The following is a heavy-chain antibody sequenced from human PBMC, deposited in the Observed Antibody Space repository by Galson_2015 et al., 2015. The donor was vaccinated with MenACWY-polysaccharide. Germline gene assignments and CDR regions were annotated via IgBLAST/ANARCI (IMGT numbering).Heavy chain of an antibody. CDR3: AKRAPMVTSLFYGMDV. V-gene: IGHV3-23*01. J-gene: IGHJ6*02. CDR1: GFTFSSYA. D-gene: IGHD4/OR15-4a*01. Sequence: SLRLSCAASGFTFSSYAVSWVRQAPGKGLDWVSAISGSGSTTYYADSVKGRFAISRDNSKNTLYLQMSSLRAEDTAVYYCAKRAPMVTSLFYGMDVWGQGTTVTVSS. CDR2: ISGSGSTT.